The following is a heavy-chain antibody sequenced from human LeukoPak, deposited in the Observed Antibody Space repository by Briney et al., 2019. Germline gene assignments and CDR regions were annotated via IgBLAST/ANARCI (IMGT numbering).Heavy chain of an antibody. Sequence: ASVKVSCKASGYTFTSYGISWVRQAPGQGLEWMGWISAYNGNTNYAQKLQGRVTMTTDTSTSTAYMELRSLRSDDTAVYYCARGVNSGSYWSDAFDIWGQGTMVTVSS. D-gene: IGHD1-26*01. V-gene: IGHV1-18*01. CDR1: GYTFTSYG. CDR2: ISAYNGNT. J-gene: IGHJ3*02. CDR3: ARGVNSGSYWSDAFDI.